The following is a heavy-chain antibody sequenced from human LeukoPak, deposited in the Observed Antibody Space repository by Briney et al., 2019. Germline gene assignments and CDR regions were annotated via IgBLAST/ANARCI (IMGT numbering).Heavy chain of an antibody. Sequence: SGGSLRLSCAASGFTFSYYSMNCVRQAPGKGLEWVSAISGSGGSTYYADSVKGRFTISRDNSKNTLYLQMNSLRAEDTAVYYCAKDTTGQVPAAIGGGGAFDIWGQGTMVTVSS. D-gene: IGHD2-2*01. CDR3: AKDTTGQVPAAIGGGGAFDI. CDR2: ISGSGGST. J-gene: IGHJ3*02. V-gene: IGHV3-23*01. CDR1: GFTFSYYS.